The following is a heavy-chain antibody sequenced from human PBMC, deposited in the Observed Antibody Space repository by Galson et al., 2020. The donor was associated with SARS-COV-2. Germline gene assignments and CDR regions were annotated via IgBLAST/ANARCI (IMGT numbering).Heavy chain of an antibody. D-gene: IGHD6-13*01. J-gene: IGHJ6*02. CDR3: AKRLYSSSQSETRGMDV. CDR1: GFTFSSYA. CDR2: ISGSGDTT. V-gene: IGHV3-23*01. Sequence: GEYLKISCAASGFTFSSYAMNWVRQAPGEGLEWVSAISGSGDTTHYAGSVKGRFTISRDNSKNTLYMQMNSVRAEDTAVYYCAKRLYSSSQSETRGMDVWGQGATVTVSS.